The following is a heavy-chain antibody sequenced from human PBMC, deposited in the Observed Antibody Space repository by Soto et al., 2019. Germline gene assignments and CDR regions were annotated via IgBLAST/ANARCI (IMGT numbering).Heavy chain of an antibody. D-gene: IGHD3-10*01. Sequence: PGGSLRLSCAASGFIVSDNYMSWVRQAPGKGLEWISVIYSRGSTYYADSVKGRFTISRDTSKNTVYFQMNSLRADDTAVYYCARSTLVRGIIGGRLDSWGRGILVTVSS. V-gene: IGHV3-66*01. CDR2: IYSRGST. CDR1: GFIVSDNY. J-gene: IGHJ4*02. CDR3: ARSTLVRGIIGGRLDS.